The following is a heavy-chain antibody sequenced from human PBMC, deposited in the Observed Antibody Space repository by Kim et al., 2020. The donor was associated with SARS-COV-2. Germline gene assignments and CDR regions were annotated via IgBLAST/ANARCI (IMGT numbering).Heavy chain of an antibody. V-gene: IGHV4-4*09. D-gene: IGHD6-25*01. CDR3: ARLHPRAEGFDY. J-gene: IGHJ4*02. Sequence: NYNPSLKSRVTISVDTSKNQISLKMSSVTAADTGVYHCARLHPRAEGFDYWGQETLVTDSS.